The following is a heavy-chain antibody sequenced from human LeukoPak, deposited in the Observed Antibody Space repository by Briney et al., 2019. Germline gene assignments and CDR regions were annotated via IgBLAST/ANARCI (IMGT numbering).Heavy chain of an antibody. D-gene: IGHD3-22*01. J-gene: IGHJ4*02. CDR1: GGSISSGGYS. Sequence: SQTLSLTCAVSGGSISSGGYSWTWIRQPPGKGLEWIGYIYHSGSTYYNPSLKSRVTVSVDRSKNQFSLKLSSVTAADTAVYYCARSHPYYYDSGSYYHPFDYWGQGTLVTVSS. CDR3: ARSHPYYYDSGSYYHPFDY. CDR2: IYHSGST. V-gene: IGHV4-30-2*01.